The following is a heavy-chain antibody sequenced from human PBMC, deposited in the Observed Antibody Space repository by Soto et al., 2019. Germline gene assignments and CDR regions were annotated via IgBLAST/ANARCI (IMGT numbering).Heavy chain of an antibody. CDR1: GITLSNYA. V-gene: IGHV3-23*01. CDR3: ATLPCIVVNDLCYNVFDL. Sequence: EVQLLESGGGLTQPGGSLRLSCAASGITLSNYAMSWVRQAPGKGLEWVSAISSDGDGTYYADSVQGRFTISRDNSKNTLSLQMNSLRAEDTAVYFCATLPCIVVNDLCYNVFDLWGQGTMVTVSS. D-gene: IGHD2-8*01. J-gene: IGHJ3*01. CDR2: ISSDGDGT.